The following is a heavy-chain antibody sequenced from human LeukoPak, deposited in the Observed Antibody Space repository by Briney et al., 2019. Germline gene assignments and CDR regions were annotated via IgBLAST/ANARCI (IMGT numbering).Heavy chain of an antibody. J-gene: IGHJ6*03. CDR1: PVSLSGDT. Sequence: RSQTLSLTCAVSPVSLSGDTSSWIRQPPGKGLGWVGYIFTRVKTNYSPSLKSRVSMSLDTSKNQCSLKTSSLTAAHTAPSYFVRGIYCSGNNCYYYYYYMDVGGKGKAVIVS. D-gene: IGHD2-2*01. CDR3: VRGIYCSGNNCYYYYYYMDV. V-gene: IGHV4-4*08. CDR2: IFTRVKT.